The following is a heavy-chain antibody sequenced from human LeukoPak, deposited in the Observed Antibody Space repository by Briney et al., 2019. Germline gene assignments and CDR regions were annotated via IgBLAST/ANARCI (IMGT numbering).Heavy chain of an antibody. CDR2: ISATGST. V-gene: IGHV4-4*07. Sequence: SETLSLTCTVSGGSISSYYWSWIRQPAGKGLEWIGRISATGSTHYNPSLKSRVTMSVDTSKSQFSLNLSSVTAADTAVYYCARDGPYYYGSGSPSGMDVWGQGTTVTVSS. J-gene: IGHJ6*02. D-gene: IGHD3-10*01. CDR1: GGSISSYY. CDR3: ARDGPYYYGSGSPSGMDV.